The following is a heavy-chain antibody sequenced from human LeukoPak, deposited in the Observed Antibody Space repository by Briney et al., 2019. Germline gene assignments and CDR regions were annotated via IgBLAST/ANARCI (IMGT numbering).Heavy chain of an antibody. CDR2: INPNGGGT. J-gene: IGHJ4*02. CDR1: GYTFTVYY. Sequence: GASVYVSCKASGYTFTVYYMHWVRQAPGQGVEWMGWINPNGGGTNYEQKFRGRVTMTRDTTISIAYMVLSRLRYDDTVVYYCAGCQVMGYSSSWYATDFDYWGQGTLVTVSS. CDR3: AGCQVMGYSSSWYATDFDY. V-gene: IGHV1-2*02. D-gene: IGHD6-13*01.